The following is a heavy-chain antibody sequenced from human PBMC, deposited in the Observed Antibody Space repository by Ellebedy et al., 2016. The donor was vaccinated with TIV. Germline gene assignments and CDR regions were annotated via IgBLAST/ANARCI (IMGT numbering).Heavy chain of an antibody. CDR2: MNPNSGNT. J-gene: IGHJ4*02. CDR3: ARDGGSYSDFDY. V-gene: IGHV1-8*01. D-gene: IGHD1-26*01. Sequence: AASVKVSCKASGYTFTSYDINWVRQATGQGLEWMGWMNPNSGNTGYIQKFQGRVTMTRNTSTSTAYMELSRLRSDDTAVYYCARDGGSYSDFDYWGQGTLVTVSS. CDR1: GYTFTSYD.